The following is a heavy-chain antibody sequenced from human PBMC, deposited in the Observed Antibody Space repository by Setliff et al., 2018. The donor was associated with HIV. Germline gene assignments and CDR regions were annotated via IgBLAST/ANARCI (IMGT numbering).Heavy chain of an antibody. J-gene: IGHJ6*03. CDR1: GYTFTGYY. V-gene: IGHV1-2*06. CDR3: ARGSTAVNYYYYYIDV. CDR2: IIPNSGGT. Sequence: ASVKVSCKASGYTFTGYYIHWVRQAPGQGLEWMGRIIPNSGGTNYAQKFKGRVTMTRDTSISTAYMEVTRLRSDDTAVYYCARGSTAVNYYYYYIDVWGKGTTVTVSS. D-gene: IGHD2-2*01.